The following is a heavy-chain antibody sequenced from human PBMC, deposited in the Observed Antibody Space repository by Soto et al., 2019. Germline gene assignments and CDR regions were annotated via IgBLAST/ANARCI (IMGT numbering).Heavy chain of an antibody. CDR3: AREGGIGAAAGTWGYYYYLDV. Sequence: PSQTLSLTCAISGDSVSSNSAAWNWIRQSPSRGLEWLGRTYYRSKWYNDYAVSVKSRITINPDTSKNQFSLQLNSVTPEDTAVYYCAREGGIGAAAGTWGYYYYLDVWGKGTTVTVSS. D-gene: IGHD6-13*01. J-gene: IGHJ6*03. V-gene: IGHV6-1*01. CDR1: GDSVSSNSAA. CDR2: TYYRSKWYN.